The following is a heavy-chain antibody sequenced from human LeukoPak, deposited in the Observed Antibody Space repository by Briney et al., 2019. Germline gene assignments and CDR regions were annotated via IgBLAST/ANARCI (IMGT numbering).Heavy chain of an antibody. CDR2: ISWNSGSI. J-gene: IGHJ4*02. D-gene: IGHD3-22*01. CDR1: GFTFDDYA. CDR3: AKGDSSGYYSYLDY. V-gene: IGHV3-9*01. Sequence: GGSLRLSCAASGFTFDDYAMHWVRQAPGKGLEWVSGISWNSGSIGYADSVKGRFTISRDNAKNSLYLQMNSLRAEDTAVYYCAKGDSSGYYSYLDYWGQGTLVTVSS.